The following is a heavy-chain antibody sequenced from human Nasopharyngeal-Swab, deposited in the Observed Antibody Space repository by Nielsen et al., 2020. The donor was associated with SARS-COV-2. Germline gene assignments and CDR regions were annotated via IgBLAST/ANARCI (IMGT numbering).Heavy chain of an antibody. V-gene: IGHV3-11*03. J-gene: IGHJ6*03. Sequence: GESLKISCAASGFTFSEYYMNWIRQTPEKGLECIAVISSGSDYTDYADSVKGRFTVSRNNAQRSLSLQLSSLRAEDTAIYYCARGSYDFAWGTFRRPSPAGREYSYHYMDVWGTGTTVTVSS. CDR3: ARGSYDFAWGTFRRPSPAGREYSYHYMDV. CDR2: ISSGSDYT. D-gene: IGHD3-16*02. CDR1: GFTFSEYY.